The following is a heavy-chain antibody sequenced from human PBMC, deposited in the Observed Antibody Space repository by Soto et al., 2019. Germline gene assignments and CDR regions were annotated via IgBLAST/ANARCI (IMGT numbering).Heavy chain of an antibody. D-gene: IGHD3-16*01. CDR1: GGSISSYY. CDR3: ARHAAYDSVWGKSDGSDY. V-gene: IGHV4-59*05. CDR2: MYYSGAT. J-gene: IGHJ4*02. Sequence: SETLSLTCTVSGGSISSYYWSWIRQPPGQGLEWIGSMYYSGATYHNPSLQSRVTISVDTSKNQFSLHLSSVTAADTAVYYCARHAAYDSVWGKSDGSDYWGQGTLVTVSS.